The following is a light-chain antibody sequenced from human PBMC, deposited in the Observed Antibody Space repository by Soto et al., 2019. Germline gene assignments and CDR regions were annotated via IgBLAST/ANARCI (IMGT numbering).Light chain of an antibody. J-gene: IGLJ2*01. V-gene: IGLV2-8*01. CDR1: NSVIGTFNY. Sequence: QSVMTQPPSASGSPGQSVTISCTGTNSVIGTFNYVSWYQQHPGKVPKLMISEVTNRPSGVPDRFSGSKSGNTASLTVSGLQSEDEADYYCTSYAGVNTMIFGGGTKLTVL. CDR2: EVT. CDR3: TSYAGVNTMI.